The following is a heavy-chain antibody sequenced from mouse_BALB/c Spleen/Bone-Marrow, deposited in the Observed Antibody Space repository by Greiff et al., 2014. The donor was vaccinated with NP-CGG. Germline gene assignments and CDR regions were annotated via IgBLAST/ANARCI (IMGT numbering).Heavy chain of an antibody. D-gene: IGHD2-4*01. CDR1: GYTFTSYW. J-gene: IGHJ2*01. Sequence: VQLQQSGAELVRPGASVKLSCKASGYTFTSYWINWVKQRPGQGLEWIGNIYPSDSYTNYNQKFKDKATLTVDKSSSTAYMQLSGPTSEDSAFYYCTRTYDYDEGGFDYWGQGTTLTVSS. V-gene: IGHV1-69*02. CDR2: IYPSDSYT. CDR3: TRTYDYDEGGFDY.